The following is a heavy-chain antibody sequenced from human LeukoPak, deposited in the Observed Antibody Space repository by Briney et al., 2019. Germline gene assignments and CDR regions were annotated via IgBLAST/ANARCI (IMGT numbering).Heavy chain of an antibody. D-gene: IGHD1-26*01. J-gene: IGHJ3*02. CDR3: ARDPQGSSDAFDI. V-gene: IGHV4-61*02. CDR1: GGSISSGSYY. Sequence: TSETLSLTCTVSGGSISSGSYYWSWIRQPAGKGLEWIGRIYTSGSTNYNPSLKSRVTISVDTSKNQFSLKLSSVTAADTAVYYCARDPQGSSDAFDIWGQGTMVTVSS. CDR2: IYTSGST.